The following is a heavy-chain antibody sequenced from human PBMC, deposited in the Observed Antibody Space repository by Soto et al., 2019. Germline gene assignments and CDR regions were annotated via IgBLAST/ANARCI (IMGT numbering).Heavy chain of an antibody. V-gene: IGHV4-39*01. Sequence: PSETLSLTCTVSGGSISSGGYYWSWIRQPPGKGLEWIGSIYYSGSTYYNPSLKSRVTISVDTSKNQFSLKLSSVTAADTAVYYCARLGYYGIHELFDYWGQGTLVTVSS. CDR3: ARLGYYGIHELFDY. CDR2: IYYSGST. J-gene: IGHJ4*02. D-gene: IGHD3-9*01. CDR1: GGSISSGGYY.